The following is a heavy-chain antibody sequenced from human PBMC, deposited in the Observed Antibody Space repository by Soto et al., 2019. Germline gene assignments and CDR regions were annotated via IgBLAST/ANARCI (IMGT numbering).Heavy chain of an antibody. Sequence: PGGSLRLSCVGSGFILSNNGMHWVRQTPGKGLKWVAFMSYDGSDTFYADSVKGRFTISRDNSKNTLFLHMSNLRAEDTAMYYCTIVRVADSALDHWGQGTLVTVSS. J-gene: IGHJ4*02. CDR2: MSYDGSDT. CDR3: TIVRVADSALDH. D-gene: IGHD3-10*02. V-gene: IGHV3-30*02. CDR1: GFILSNNG.